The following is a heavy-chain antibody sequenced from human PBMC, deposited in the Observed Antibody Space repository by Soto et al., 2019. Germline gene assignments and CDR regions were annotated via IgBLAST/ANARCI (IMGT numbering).Heavy chain of an antibody. J-gene: IGHJ4*02. Sequence: PGGSLRLSCAASGFTFSSYEMNWVRQAPGKGLEWVSYISSSGSTIYYADSVKGRFTISRDNAKNSLYLQMNSLRAEDTAVYYCARGSSVTTDYWGQGTLVTVSS. CDR2: ISSSGSTI. CDR1: GFTFSSYE. V-gene: IGHV3-48*03. CDR3: ARGSSVTTDY. D-gene: IGHD4-17*01.